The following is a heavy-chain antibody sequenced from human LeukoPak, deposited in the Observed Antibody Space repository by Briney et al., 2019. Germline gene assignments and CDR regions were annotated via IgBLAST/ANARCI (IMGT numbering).Heavy chain of an antibody. J-gene: IGHJ4*02. V-gene: IGHV4-39*07. CDR3: ARGGSGYPADY. CDR1: PGSIGGHGYY. Sequence: SETPSLTCTVSPGSIGGHGYYWAYLRQPPGKGLEWIGTIHVTGTTHFNPSLMGRVTISIDSSKNQFSLKLSSVTAADTAVYYCARGGSGYPADYWGQGTLVTVSS. D-gene: IGHD3-22*01. CDR2: IHVTGTT.